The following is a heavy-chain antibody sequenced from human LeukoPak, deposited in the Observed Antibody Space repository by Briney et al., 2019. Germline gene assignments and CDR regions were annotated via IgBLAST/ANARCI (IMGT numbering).Heavy chain of an antibody. Sequence: GGSLRLSCAASGFTFSDYWMHWVRQAPGKGLVWVSRINSDGSSTRYADSVKGRFTISRDNAKNTLYLQMSSLRAEDTAVYYCAKSSVYYDSSASCDHWGQGTLVTVSS. CDR1: GFTFSDYW. CDR3: AKSSVYYDSSASCDH. V-gene: IGHV3-74*01. D-gene: IGHD3-22*01. CDR2: INSDGSST. J-gene: IGHJ4*02.